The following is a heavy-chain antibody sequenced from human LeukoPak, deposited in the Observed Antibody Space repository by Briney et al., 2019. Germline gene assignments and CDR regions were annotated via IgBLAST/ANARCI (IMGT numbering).Heavy chain of an antibody. J-gene: IGHJ4*02. V-gene: IGHV3-64*02. Sequence: GSLRLSCVASGFSFRNYAIHWVRQAPGKGLEYVSVINTDGRITYYADSVKGRFIISRDNSKNTVYLQMDSLRGEDMAVYYCTRDGGSFCDFDYWGQGALVTVSS. CDR2: INTDGRIT. D-gene: IGHD1-26*01. CDR3: TRDGGSFCDFDY. CDR1: GFSFRNYA.